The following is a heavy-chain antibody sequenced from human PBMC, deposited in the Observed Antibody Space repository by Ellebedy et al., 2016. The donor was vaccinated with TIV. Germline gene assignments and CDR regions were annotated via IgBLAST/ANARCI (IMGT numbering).Heavy chain of an antibody. CDR2: ISRDGRET. CDR1: GFTFSDYW. V-gene: IGHV3-7*01. CDR3: GRLMIAVRGVPDY. D-gene: IGHD3-10*01. Sequence: PGGSLRLSCAPSGFTFSDYWMNWVRQVPGKGLEWVATISRDGRETYYVDSVKGRFTISRDNSKNLLYLQMSGLRVEDTAVYFCGRLMIAVRGVPDYWGQGTLVTVSS. J-gene: IGHJ4*02.